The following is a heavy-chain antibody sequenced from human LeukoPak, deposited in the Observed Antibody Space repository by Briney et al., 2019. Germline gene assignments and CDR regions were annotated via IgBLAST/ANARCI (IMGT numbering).Heavy chain of an antibody. CDR3: ATGLGVDTAMRGYYAMDV. Sequence: ASVKVSCKVSGYTLTELSMHWVRQAPGKGLEWMGGFDPENGETIYAQKFQGRVTMTEGTSTDTAYMELSSLRSEDTAVYYCATGLGVDTAMRGYYAMDVWRQG. CDR2: FDPENGET. D-gene: IGHD5-18*01. J-gene: IGHJ6*02. CDR1: GYTLTELS. V-gene: IGHV1-24*01.